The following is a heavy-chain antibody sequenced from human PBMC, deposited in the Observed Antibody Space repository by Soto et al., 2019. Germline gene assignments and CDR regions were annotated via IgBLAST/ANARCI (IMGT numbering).Heavy chain of an antibody. V-gene: IGHV3-15*01. CDR1: GFTFSNVW. CDR2: IKSKSDGGTT. CDR3: TTDHYCSSTSCTYFDS. D-gene: IGHD2-2*01. J-gene: IGHJ4*02. Sequence: EVQLVESGGGLVKPGGSLRLSCAASGFTFSNVWMSWVRQAPGKGLEWVGRIKSKSDGGTTGYAAPVEGRFTISRDDSKNTLYLQMNSLKTEDTDVYYCTTDHYCSSTSCTYFDSWGQGTLVTVSS.